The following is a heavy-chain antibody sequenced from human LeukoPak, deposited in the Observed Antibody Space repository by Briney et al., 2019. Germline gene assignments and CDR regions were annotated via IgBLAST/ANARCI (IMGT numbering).Heavy chain of an antibody. V-gene: IGHV1-2*02. CDR3: ARATLPRSDDYTFDY. D-gene: IGHD5-24*01. CDR2: INPNSGGT. CDR1: GYTFTGYY. J-gene: IGHJ4*02. Sequence: GASVKVSCKASGYTFTGYYIHWVWQAPARGLEWMGWINPNSGGTNYAQKFQGRVTMTRDTSISTAYMELTSLITDDTAVYYCARATLPRSDDYTFDYWGQGTLVTVSS.